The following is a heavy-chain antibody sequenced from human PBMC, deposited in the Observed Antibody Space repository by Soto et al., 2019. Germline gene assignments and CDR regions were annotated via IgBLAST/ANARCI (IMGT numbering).Heavy chain of an antibody. J-gene: IGHJ4*02. Sequence: GGSLRLSCAASGFTFNNYAMSWVRQTPGEGLEWVSAISGSGVSTYYADSVRGRFTISRDNSKNTLYLQMNSLGADDTAVYYCVKENLRYGDYSPFGYWGQGTLVTVSS. CDR2: ISGSGVST. CDR1: GFTFNNYA. V-gene: IGHV3-23*01. D-gene: IGHD4-17*01. CDR3: VKENLRYGDYSPFGY.